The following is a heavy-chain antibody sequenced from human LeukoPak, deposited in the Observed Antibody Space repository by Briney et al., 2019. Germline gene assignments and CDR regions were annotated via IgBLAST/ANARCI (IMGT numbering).Heavy chain of an antibody. CDR3: ARSSSGWYNWFDP. CDR1: GYPFTGYY. V-gene: IGHV1-8*03. Sequence: ASVKVSCKASGYPFTGYYLHWVRQAPGQGLEWMGWMNPNSGNTGYAQNFQGRVTITRNTSISTAYMELSSLRSEDTAVYYCARSSSGWYNWFDPWGQGTLVTVSS. D-gene: IGHD6-19*01. CDR2: MNPNSGNT. J-gene: IGHJ5*02.